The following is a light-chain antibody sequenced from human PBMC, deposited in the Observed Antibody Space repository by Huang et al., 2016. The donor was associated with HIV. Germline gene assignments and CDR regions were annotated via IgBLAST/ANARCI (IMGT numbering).Light chain of an antibody. CDR3: QQYGNYLET. CDR1: QSITSNY. Sequence: EIVLTQSPGTLSLSPGEGATLSCRDSQSITSNYLAWYQQKPGQAPRLLIYGASSRATGIPDRFSGSGSGTDFTLTITRLEPEDFAVYYCQQYGNYLETFGQGTNLEIK. V-gene: IGKV3-20*01. J-gene: IGKJ2*01. CDR2: GAS.